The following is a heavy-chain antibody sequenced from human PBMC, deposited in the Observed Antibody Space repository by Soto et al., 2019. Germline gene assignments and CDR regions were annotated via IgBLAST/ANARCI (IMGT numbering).Heavy chain of an antibody. CDR2: ITAFNGNT. CDR1: GYTFTDYG. D-gene: IGHD3-3*01. CDR3: ARISQSDFWSGYYYVFDY. Sequence: QVHLVQSGAEVEKPGASVKVSCKASGYTFTDYGISWVRQAPGQGLQWMGWITAFNGNTKYAQQFQGRVTMTTATSTSTAYMELRSLESDDTSVYYCARISQSDFWSGYYYVFDYWGQGTLVTVSS. V-gene: IGHV1-18*01. J-gene: IGHJ4*02.